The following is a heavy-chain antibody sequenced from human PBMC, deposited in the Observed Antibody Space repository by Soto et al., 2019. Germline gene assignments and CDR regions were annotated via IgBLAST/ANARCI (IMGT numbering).Heavy chain of an antibody. J-gene: IGHJ5*02. CDR3: ARGFTMIGQGGWFDP. CDR2: INHSGST. Sequence: SETLSLTCAVYGGSFSGYYWSWIRQPPGKGLEWIGEINHSGSTNYNPSLKSRVTISVDTSKNQFSLKLSSVTAADTAVYYCARGFTMIGQGGWFDPWGQGTLVTVSS. V-gene: IGHV4-34*01. D-gene: IGHD3-22*01. CDR1: GGSFSGYY.